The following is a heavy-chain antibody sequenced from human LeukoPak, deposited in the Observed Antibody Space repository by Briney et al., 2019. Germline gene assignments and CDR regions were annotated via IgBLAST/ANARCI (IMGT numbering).Heavy chain of an antibody. CDR3: ASDSGLDYLQYGFAFDI. V-gene: IGHV3-15*01. Sequence: GGSLRLSCAASGFTFSNAWMSWVRQAPGKGLEWVGRIKSKTDGGTSDYAAPVKGRFTISRDDSKTTMYLQMNSLKAEDTAVYYCASDSGLDYLQYGFAFDIWGQGTMVTVSS. CDR2: IKSKTDGGTS. CDR1: GFTFSNAW. J-gene: IGHJ3*02. D-gene: IGHD5-12*01.